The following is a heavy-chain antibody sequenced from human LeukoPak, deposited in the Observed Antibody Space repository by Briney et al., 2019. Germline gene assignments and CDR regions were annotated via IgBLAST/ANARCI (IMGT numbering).Heavy chain of an antibody. Sequence: EASVKVSCKVSGYTLTELSMHWVRQAPRKGLEWMGGFDPEDGETIYAQKFQGRVTMTEDTSTDTAYMELSSLRSEDTAVYYCATDRGTTVVSKYYYYYGMDVWGQGTTVTVSS. CDR2: FDPEDGET. CDR1: GYTLTELS. J-gene: IGHJ6*02. D-gene: IGHD4-23*01. V-gene: IGHV1-24*01. CDR3: ATDRGTTVVSKYYYYYGMDV.